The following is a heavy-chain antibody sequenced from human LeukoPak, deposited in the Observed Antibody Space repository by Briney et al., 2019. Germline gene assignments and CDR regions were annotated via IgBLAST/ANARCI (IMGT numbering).Heavy chain of an antibody. CDR1: GYSFTSYW. V-gene: IGHV5-51*01. J-gene: IGHJ1*01. CDR3: ARQGTYAEYFQH. D-gene: IGHD1-14*01. Sequence: GESLKISCKGSGYSFTSYWIGWVRQMPGKGLEWMGIIYPGDSDTRYSPSFQGQVTISPGKSIGPAYLSCGSPEASDTANDYCARQGTYAEYFQHWPQGPLVPVPS. CDR2: IYPGDSDT.